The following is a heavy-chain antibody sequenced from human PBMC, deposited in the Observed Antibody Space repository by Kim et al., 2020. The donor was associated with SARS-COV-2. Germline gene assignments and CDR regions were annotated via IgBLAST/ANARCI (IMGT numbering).Heavy chain of an antibody. CDR1: GFTFSSYD. Sequence: GGSLRLSCAASGFTFSSYDMHWVRQAPGKGLEWVSAIGTAGDTYYPGSVMGRFTISRENAKNALYLHMNSPGAGDTAVYYCARGCDGYDEGTYCYWGQGTLGTVSP. CDR2: IGTAGDT. V-gene: IGHV3-13*01. CDR3: ARGCDGYDEGTYCY. J-gene: IGHJ4*02. D-gene: IGHD5-12*01.